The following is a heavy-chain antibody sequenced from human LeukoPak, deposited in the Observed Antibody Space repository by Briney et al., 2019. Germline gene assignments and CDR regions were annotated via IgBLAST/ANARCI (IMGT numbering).Heavy chain of an antibody. D-gene: IGHD5/OR15-5a*01. Sequence: PSETLSLTCAVYGGSFSRYYWSWIRQPPGKGLEWIGEINHGGSTNYNPSLKTRVTISVDTSKNQFSLKLRSVTAADTAVYYCAREGVSVTNFEYWSQGTLVTVSS. CDR2: INHGGST. V-gene: IGHV4-34*01. CDR1: GGSFSRYY. CDR3: AREGVSVTNFEY. J-gene: IGHJ4*02.